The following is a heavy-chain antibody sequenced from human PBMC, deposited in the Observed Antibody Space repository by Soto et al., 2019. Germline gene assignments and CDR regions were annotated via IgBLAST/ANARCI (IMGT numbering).Heavy chain of an antibody. J-gene: IGHJ6*03. CDR2: MNPNSGNT. CDR3: ARALNPPWFGELFIPTYYYYYMDV. D-gene: IGHD3-10*01. V-gene: IGHV1-8*01. CDR1: GYTFTSYD. Sequence: QVQLVQSGAEVKKPGASVKVSCKASGYTFTSYDINWVRQATGQGLEWMGWMNPNSGNTGYAQKFQGRVTMTRNTSISTAYMELSSLRSEDTAVYYCARALNPPWFGELFIPTYYYYYMDVWGKGTTVTVSS.